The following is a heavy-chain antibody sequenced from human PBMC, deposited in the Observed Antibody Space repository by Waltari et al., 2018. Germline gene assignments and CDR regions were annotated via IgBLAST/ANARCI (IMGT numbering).Heavy chain of an antibody. Sequence: EVQLVQSGAEVKKPGATVKISCKVSGYTFTDYYMHWVPQAPGKGLEWMGLVDPEDGETIYAEKFQGRVTITADTSTDTAYMELSSLRSEDTAVYYCATGLSYNWNDEGYYGMDVWGQGTTVTVSS. CDR3: ATGLSYNWNDEGYYGMDV. J-gene: IGHJ6*02. V-gene: IGHV1-69-2*01. D-gene: IGHD1-1*01. CDR1: GYTFTDYY. CDR2: VDPEDGET.